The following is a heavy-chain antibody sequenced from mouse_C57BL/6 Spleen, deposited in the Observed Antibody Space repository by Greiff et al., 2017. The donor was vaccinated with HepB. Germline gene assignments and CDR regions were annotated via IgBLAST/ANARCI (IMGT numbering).Heavy chain of an antibody. Sequence: QVQLQQSGAELVRPGASVTLSCKASGYTFTDYEMHWVKQTPVHGLEWIGAIDPETGGTAYNQKFKGKAILTADKSSSTAYMELRSLTSEDSAVYDCTRDYSNYDWYFDVWGTGTTVTVSS. J-gene: IGHJ1*03. CDR1: GYTFTDYE. D-gene: IGHD2-5*01. CDR3: TRDYSNYDWYFDV. V-gene: IGHV1-15*01. CDR2: IDPETGGT.